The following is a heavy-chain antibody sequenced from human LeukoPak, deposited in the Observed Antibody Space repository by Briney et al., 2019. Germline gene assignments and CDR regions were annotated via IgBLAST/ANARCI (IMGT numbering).Heavy chain of an antibody. CDR2: ISGSGGST. V-gene: IGHV3-23*01. D-gene: IGHD1-26*01. CDR1: GFTFSSYA. J-gene: IGHJ4*02. Sequence: GGSLRLSCAASGFTFSSYAMSWVRQAPGKGLEWVSAISGSGGSTYYADSVKGRFTVSRDNSKNTLYLQMNSLRAEDTAVYYCARDFRSGSYYLDYWGQGTLVTVSS. CDR3: ARDFRSGSYYLDY.